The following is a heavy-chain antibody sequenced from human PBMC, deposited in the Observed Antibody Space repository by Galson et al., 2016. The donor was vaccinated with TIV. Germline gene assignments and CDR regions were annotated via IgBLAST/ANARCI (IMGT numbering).Heavy chain of an antibody. CDR1: GYTFSKYG. Sequence: SVKVSCKASGYTFSKYGISWVRRAPGQGLGWMGWISGHSGNTDYARKFQGRLVMTTDTSTGTAFMEVRSLTPDDTAVYYCARDRGSMTMILVVDYYYGMDVWGQGTTVTVSS. CDR2: ISGHSGNT. J-gene: IGHJ6*02. CDR3: ARDRGSMTMILVVDYYYGMDV. D-gene: IGHD3-22*01. V-gene: IGHV1-18*04.